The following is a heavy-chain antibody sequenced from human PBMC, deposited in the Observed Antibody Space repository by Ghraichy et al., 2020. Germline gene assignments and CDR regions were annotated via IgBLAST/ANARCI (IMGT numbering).Heavy chain of an antibody. D-gene: IGHD2-15*01. CDR3: ARDIRVVGGPLDY. CDR2: ISYDGSNE. J-gene: IGHJ4*02. Sequence: GGSLRLSCAASGFTFSSFAMHWVRQAPDKGLEWVAFISYDGSNEYYADSVKGRFTISRDNSKNTLYLQMNSLRAEDTAVYYCARDIRVVGGPLDYWGQGTLVTVSS. CDR1: GFTFSSFA. V-gene: IGHV3-30-3*01.